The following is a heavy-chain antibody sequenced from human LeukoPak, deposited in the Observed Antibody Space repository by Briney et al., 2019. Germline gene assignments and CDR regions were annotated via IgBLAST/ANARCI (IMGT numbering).Heavy chain of an antibody. CDR2: INQDESVT. CDR3: TTENWYVFEH. D-gene: IGHD1-1*01. J-gene: IGHJ4*02. V-gene: IGHV3-7*04. CDR1: GFPFFSYY. Sequence: GGSLRLSCAASGFPFFSYYMTWVRQAPGKGLEWAATINQDESVTDSVDAVKGRFTVSRDNAKNSLYLQMNSLRAEDTAVYYCTTENWYVFEHWGQGTLVSVSS.